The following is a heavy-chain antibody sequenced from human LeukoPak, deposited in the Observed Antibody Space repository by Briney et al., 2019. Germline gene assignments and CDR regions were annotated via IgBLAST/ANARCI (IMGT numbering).Heavy chain of an antibody. CDR1: GGSFSGYY. CDR2: INHSGST. J-gene: IGHJ4*02. D-gene: IGHD6-6*01. Sequence: SETLSLTCAVYGGSFSGYYWSWIRQPPGKGLEWIGEINHSGSTNYNPSLKSRVTISVDTSKNQFSLKLSSVTAADTAVYYCARGSFSRIAARRGAKTFGYWGQGTLVTVSS. V-gene: IGHV4-34*01. CDR3: ARGSFSRIAARRGAKTFGY.